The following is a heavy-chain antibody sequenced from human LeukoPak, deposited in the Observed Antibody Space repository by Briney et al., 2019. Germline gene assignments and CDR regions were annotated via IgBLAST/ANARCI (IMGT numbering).Heavy chain of an antibody. Sequence: SETLSLTCAVYGGSFSGYYWSWIRQPPGKGLEWIGEINHSGSTNYNPSLKSRVTISVDTSKNQFSLKLSSVTAADTAVYYCARGKVATGCKIAFLFHPLGQGTLVTVSS. CDR2: INHSGST. CDR3: ARGKVATGCKIAFLFHP. D-gene: IGHD2-21*01. CDR1: GGSFSGYY. J-gene: IGHJ5*02. V-gene: IGHV4-34*01.